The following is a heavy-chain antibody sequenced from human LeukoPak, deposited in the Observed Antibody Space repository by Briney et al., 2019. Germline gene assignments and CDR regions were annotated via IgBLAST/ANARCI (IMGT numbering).Heavy chain of an antibody. V-gene: IGHV3-23*05. J-gene: IGHJ4*02. CDR1: GFTFSSFT. CDR2: VHGSGSST. Sequence: GASLRLSCAASGFTFSSFTMNWVRQAPGKGLEWVSVVHGSGSSTYYADSVKGRFTISRDNSKNMLYLQMNSLRADDTAVYYCAKGGDSSGSHFDCWGQGTLVTVSS. D-gene: IGHD3-22*01. CDR3: AKGGDSSGSHFDC.